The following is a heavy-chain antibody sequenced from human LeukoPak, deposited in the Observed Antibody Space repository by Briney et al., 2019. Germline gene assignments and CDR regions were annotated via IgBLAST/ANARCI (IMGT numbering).Heavy chain of an antibody. CDR2: ISWDGGST. D-gene: IGHD3-22*01. CDR1: GFTFDDYA. V-gene: IGHV3-43D*04. J-gene: IGHJ4*02. CDR3: AKDRRSYYYDSSGYYYGVDY. Sequence: GGSLRLSCAASGFTFDDYAMHWVRQAPGKGLEWVSLISWDGGSTYYADSVKGRFTISRDNSKNSLYLQMNSLRAEDTALYYCAKDRRSYYYDSSGYYYGVDYWGQGXLVTVS.